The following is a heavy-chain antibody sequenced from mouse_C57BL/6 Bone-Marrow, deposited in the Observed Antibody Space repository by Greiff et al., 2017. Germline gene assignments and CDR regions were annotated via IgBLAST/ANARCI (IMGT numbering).Heavy chain of an antibody. Sequence: VHRVASVGDLVKPGGSLKLSCAASGFTFSSYGMSWVRQTPDKRLEWVATISSGGSYTYYPDSVKGRFTISRDNAKNTLYLQMSSLKSEDTAMYYCARRGTTVVARAMDYWGQGTSVTVSS. D-gene: IGHD1-1*01. CDR3: ARRGTTVVARAMDY. CDR1: GFTFSSYG. CDR2: ISSGGSYT. J-gene: IGHJ4*01. V-gene: IGHV5-6*01.